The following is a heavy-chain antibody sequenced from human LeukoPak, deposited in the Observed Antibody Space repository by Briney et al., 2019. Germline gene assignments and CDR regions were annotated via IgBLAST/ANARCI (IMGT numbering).Heavy chain of an antibody. CDR1: RFTFSNYA. CDR2: ISGSGGST. D-gene: IGHD6-19*01. V-gene: IGHV3-23*01. CDR3: AKSSVAGYRIYYFDY. Sequence: GGSLRLSCAASRFTFSNYAMTWVRQAPGKGLEWVSAISGSGGSTYYADSVKGRFTISRDNSKNTLYLQMNSLRAEDTAVYYCAKSSVAGYRIYYFDYWGQGTLVTVSS. J-gene: IGHJ4*02.